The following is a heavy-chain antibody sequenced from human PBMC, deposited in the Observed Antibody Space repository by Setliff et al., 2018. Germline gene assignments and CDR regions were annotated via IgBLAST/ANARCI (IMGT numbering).Heavy chain of an antibody. CDR1: GYMFTIYA. J-gene: IGHJ6*03. V-gene: IGHV7-4-1*02. CDR2: INTNTGNP. D-gene: IGHD3-10*01. CDR3: ARASRFGTVVYKGDYYMDV. Sequence: ASVKVSCKASGYMFTIYAMSWIRQVPGQGFEWMGWINTNTGNPIYVQGFTGRFVFSLDTSVSTAYLHISGLKAEDTAVYYCARASRFGTVVYKGDYYMDVWGKGTTVNVSS.